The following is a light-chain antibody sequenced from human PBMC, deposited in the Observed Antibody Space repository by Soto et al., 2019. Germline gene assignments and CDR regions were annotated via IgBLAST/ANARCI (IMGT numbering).Light chain of an antibody. J-gene: IGKJ5*01. V-gene: IGKV3-20*01. CDR2: GAS. CDR1: QSISSSY. Sequence: EVVLPQSPGTLSLSPGARATLSCRASQSISSSYFAWYQQKPGQAPRLLIYGASNRATGIPDRFSGSGSGTDFTLTISRLEPEDFAVYYCQQYGSSKITFGQGTRLEIK. CDR3: QQYGSSKIT.